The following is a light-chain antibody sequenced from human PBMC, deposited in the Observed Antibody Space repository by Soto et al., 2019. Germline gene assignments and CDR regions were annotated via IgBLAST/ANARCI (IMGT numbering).Light chain of an antibody. Sequence: DIQMTQSPSSLSASVGDRVTITCRASQSTSSYLNWYQQKPGKAPKLLLYAASSLQSGVPSSFSGCGTRTDFTLTISSLQPEELATYDFQQRYSPPSAFGQGTRLDIK. CDR3: QQRYSPPSA. V-gene: IGKV1-39*01. CDR2: AAS. CDR1: QSTSSY. J-gene: IGKJ5*01.